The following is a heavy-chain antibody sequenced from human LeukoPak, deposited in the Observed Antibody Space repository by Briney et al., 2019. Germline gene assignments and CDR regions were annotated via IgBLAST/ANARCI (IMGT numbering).Heavy chain of an antibody. CDR1: GFTFSSYA. Sequence: GGSLSLFCAASGFTFSSYAMSWVRQAPGKGLEWVSAISGSGGTTYYADSLKGRFSISRDNSKSTLFLQMNSLRVEDTAVYYCAKGAYDSGGYPPVTPDHWGQGTLVTVSS. D-gene: IGHD3-10*01. V-gene: IGHV3-23*01. CDR2: ISGSGGTT. CDR3: AKGAYDSGGYPPVTPDH. J-gene: IGHJ4*02.